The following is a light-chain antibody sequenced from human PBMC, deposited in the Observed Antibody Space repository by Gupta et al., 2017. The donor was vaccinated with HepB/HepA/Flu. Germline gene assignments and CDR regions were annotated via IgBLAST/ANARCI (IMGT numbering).Light chain of an antibody. CDR3: SSFTYTTTLVV. Sequence: SALTQPASVSGFPGQTITISCTGTSSDFGDFNHVSWYQQHPGKAPKLLISEVSNRPSRISNRFFGSKSGKTASLTISGLQTEDEADYYCSSFTYTTTLVVFGGGTKVTVL. CDR1: SSDFGDFNH. J-gene: IGLJ2*01. CDR2: EVS. V-gene: IGLV2-14*01.